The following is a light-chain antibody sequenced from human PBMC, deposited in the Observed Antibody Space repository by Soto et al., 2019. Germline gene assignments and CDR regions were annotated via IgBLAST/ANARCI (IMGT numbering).Light chain of an antibody. Sequence: SYELTQPPSVSVSPGQTASITCSGDKLGDKYTCWYQQKPGQSPVLVIYQDTKRPSGIPERFSASSSGNTATLTISGTQAMDEADYYCQAWDSTVVFGGGTKVTVL. CDR3: QAWDSTVV. CDR2: QDT. J-gene: IGLJ2*01. V-gene: IGLV3-1*01. CDR1: KLGDKY.